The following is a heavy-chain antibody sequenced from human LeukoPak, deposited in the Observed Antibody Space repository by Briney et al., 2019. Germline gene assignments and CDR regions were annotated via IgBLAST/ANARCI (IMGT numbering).Heavy chain of an antibody. CDR2: ICGMGGST. J-gene: IGHJ6*03. D-gene: IGHD3-10*02. V-gene: IGHV3-23*01. Sequence: RGSLRLSCAPSGFTVSSSYMSWVRPEPGEGGEWVSGICGMGGSTYYADSVKGRITISRDNSKNTLYLQMNSLRAEDTAVYYCAKDLLRAARFGETLLHYYMDVWGKGTTVTISS. CDR1: GFTVSSSY. CDR3: AKDLLRAARFGETLLHYYMDV.